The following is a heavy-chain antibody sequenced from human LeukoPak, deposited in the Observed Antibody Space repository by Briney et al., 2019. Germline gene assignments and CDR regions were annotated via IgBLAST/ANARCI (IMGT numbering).Heavy chain of an antibody. J-gene: IGHJ4*02. CDR3: ARGLSSGWYSDY. CDR1: GYTFTSYD. V-gene: IGHV1-8*01. CDR2: MNPNSGNT. Sequence: GASVKVSCKASGYTFTSYDINWVRQATGQGLEWMGWMNPNSGNTGYAQKFQGRVTMTRNTSISTAYMELSSLRSEDTAVYHCARGLSSGWYSDYWGQGTLVTVSS. D-gene: IGHD6-19*01.